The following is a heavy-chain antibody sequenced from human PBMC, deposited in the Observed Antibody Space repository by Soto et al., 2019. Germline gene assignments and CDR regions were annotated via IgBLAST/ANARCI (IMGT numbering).Heavy chain of an antibody. D-gene: IGHD3-3*01. V-gene: IGHV4-34*01. J-gene: IGHJ4*02. CDR2: INHSGST. CDR1: GGSFSGYY. CDR3: ASSLRFLERFFDY. Sequence: QVHLQQWGARVLKPSETLSLTCAVDGGSFSGYYWSWIRQPPGKGLEWIGEINHSGSTNYNPSLKSRITISLDMSKNPFSLKLSSVTAADAAVYYCASSLRFLERFFDYWGQGTLVTVSS.